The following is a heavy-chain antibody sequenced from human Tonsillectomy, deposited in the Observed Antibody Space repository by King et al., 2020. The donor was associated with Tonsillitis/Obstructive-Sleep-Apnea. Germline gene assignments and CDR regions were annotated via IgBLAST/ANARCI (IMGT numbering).Heavy chain of an antibody. CDR3: AGGGPRGWFDP. V-gene: IGHV1-18*01. D-gene: IGHD3-16*01. J-gene: IGHJ5*02. CDR1: GDTFISYG. Sequence: VQLVESGAEVKKPGASVKVSCKASGDTFISYGISWVRQAPGQGLEWMGWISAHNGNTNYAQKLQGRVTMTTDTSKTTAYMELRSLRSDDTAVYYCAGGGPRGWFDPWGKGALVNVSS. CDR2: ISAHNGNT.